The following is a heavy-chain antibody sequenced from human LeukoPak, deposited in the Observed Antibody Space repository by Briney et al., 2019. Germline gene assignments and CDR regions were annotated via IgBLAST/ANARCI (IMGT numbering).Heavy chain of an antibody. V-gene: IGHV3-23*01. CDR1: GFTFSSYA. Sequence: GGSLRLSCTASGFTFSSYAMSWVRQAPGKGLEWVSAISGSGGSTYYADSVKGRFTISRDNSKNTLYLQMNSLRAEDRAVYYCAKDRDPTAMVTLYYFDYWGQGTLVTVS. J-gene: IGHJ4*02. CDR3: AKDRDPTAMVTLYYFDY. CDR2: ISGSGGST. D-gene: IGHD5-18*01.